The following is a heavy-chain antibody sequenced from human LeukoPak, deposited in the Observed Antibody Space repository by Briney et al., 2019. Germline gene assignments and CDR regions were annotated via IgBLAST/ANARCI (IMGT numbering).Heavy chain of an antibody. D-gene: IGHD5-18*01. CDR3: ARGAIQLWTGHYYYYYMNV. V-gene: IGHV1-46*01. CDR1: GYTFTSYY. Sequence: GASVKVSCKASGYTFTSYYMHWVRQAPGQGLEWMGIINPSGGSTSYAQKFQGRVTMTRDMSTSTVYMELSSLRSEDTAVYYCARGAIQLWTGHYYYYYMNVWGKGTTVTVSS. CDR2: INPSGGST. J-gene: IGHJ6*03.